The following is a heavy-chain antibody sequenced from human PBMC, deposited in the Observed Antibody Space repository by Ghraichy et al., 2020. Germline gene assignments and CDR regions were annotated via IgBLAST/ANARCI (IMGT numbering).Heavy chain of an antibody. Sequence: GGSLRLSCAASGFTFNSYSMNWVRQAPGKGLEWVSSISSSSNYIYYTDSVEGRFTISRDNAKNSLYLQMNSLRAEDTAVYYCARDSKGIAVAGSRGVCDYWGQGILVTVSS. V-gene: IGHV3-21*01. J-gene: IGHJ4*02. CDR3: ARDSKGIAVAGSRGVCDY. CDR1: GFTFNSYS. D-gene: IGHD6-19*01. CDR2: ISSSSNYI.